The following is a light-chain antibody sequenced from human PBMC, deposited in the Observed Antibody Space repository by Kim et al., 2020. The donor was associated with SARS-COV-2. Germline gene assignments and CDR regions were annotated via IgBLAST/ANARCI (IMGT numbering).Light chain of an antibody. CDR2: AAS. J-gene: IGKJ4*01. CDR1: QSVSSY. Sequence: LHPGGRATLSCRASQSVSSYVAWYQRRPGQAPRLLVYAASSRATGIPDRFSGSGSGTDFTLTISRLEPEDFAVYYCQQYVTSPITFGGGTKVDIK. V-gene: IGKV3-20*01. CDR3: QQYVTSPIT.